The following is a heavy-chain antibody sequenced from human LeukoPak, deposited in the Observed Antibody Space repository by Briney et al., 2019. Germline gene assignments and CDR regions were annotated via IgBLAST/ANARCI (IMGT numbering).Heavy chain of an antibody. V-gene: IGHV3-23*01. CDR2: VSGSGGNI. Sequence: GGSLRLSCAASGFTFSSYAMSWVRQAPGKGLEWVSGVSGSGGNIHYADSVKGRFTISRDNSKNTLYLQMNSLRAEDTAVYYCAASLPNIVVVPATKGPFGYWGQGALVTVSS. CDR1: GFTFSSYA. J-gene: IGHJ4*02. CDR3: AASLPNIVVVPATKGPFGY. D-gene: IGHD2-2*01.